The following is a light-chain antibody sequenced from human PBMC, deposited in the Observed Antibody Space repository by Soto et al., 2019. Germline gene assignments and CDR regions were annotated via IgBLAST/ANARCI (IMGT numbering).Light chain of an antibody. CDR1: QAIRTE. CDR3: LQDYTYPHS. J-gene: IGKJ2*03. Sequence: ALQMTQSPSSLSASVGDRVTISCRASQAIRTELGWYQQKPGKAPKLLIYSASSLKSGVPSRFSGSGSGTDFTLTISSLQPEDFATYYCLQDYTYPHSFGQGTKLEI. V-gene: IGKV1-6*01. CDR2: SAS.